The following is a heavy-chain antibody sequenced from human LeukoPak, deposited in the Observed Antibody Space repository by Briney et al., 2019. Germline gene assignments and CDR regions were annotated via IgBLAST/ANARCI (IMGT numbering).Heavy chain of an antibody. CDR1: GDSISSSSYH. CDR2: MYYSGKT. V-gene: IGHV4-39*01. CDR3: ARLSSKDSGPGS. Sequence: SETLSLTCTVSGDSISSSSYHWGWIRQPPGKGLEWIGSMYYSGKTYYNPSLRSRVTISVDTSKNQFSLKLSSVTAADTAVYYCARLSSKDSGPGSWGQGILVTVSS. J-gene: IGHJ4*02. D-gene: IGHD3-10*01.